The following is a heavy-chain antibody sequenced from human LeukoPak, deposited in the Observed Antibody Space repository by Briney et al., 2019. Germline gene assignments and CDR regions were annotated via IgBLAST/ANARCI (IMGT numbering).Heavy chain of an antibody. CDR1: GGSVSSGSYY. Sequence: SETLSLTCTVSGGSVSSGSYYWSWIRQPPGKGLEWIGYISYSGSTNYNPSLKSRVTISVDTSKNQFSLKLSFVTAADTAVYYCARKRRTGTLDYWGQGTLVTVSS. J-gene: IGHJ4*02. D-gene: IGHD1-1*01. CDR2: ISYSGST. V-gene: IGHV4-61*01. CDR3: ARKRRTGTLDY.